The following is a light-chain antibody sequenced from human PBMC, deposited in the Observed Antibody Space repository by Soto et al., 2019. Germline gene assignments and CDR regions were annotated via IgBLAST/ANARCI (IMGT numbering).Light chain of an antibody. V-gene: IGKV3-20*01. CDR3: QQYGRSPFT. J-gene: IGKJ3*01. CDR2: GAS. Sequence: VLTQSPVTLSLSPGERATLSCRASQSVSSPYLAWYQQKPGQPPRLLIYGASSRATDIPDRFVGSGSGTEFTLTIARLAPEDFAMYYCQQYGRSPFTFGPGTKVDF. CDR1: QSVSSPY.